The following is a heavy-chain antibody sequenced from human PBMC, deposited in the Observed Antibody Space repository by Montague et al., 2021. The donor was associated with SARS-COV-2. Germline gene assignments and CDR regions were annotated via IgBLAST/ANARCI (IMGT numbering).Heavy chain of an antibody. Sequence: SETLSLTCTVSGGSISSYYWSWIRQPPGKGLEWIGYIYYSGSTNYNPSLKSRVTISVDTSKNQFSLKPSSVTAADTAVYYCARRSLGYCSGGSCYSAFDPWGQGTLVTVSS. CDR2: IYYSGST. D-gene: IGHD2-15*01. CDR3: ARRSLGYCSGGSCYSAFDP. J-gene: IGHJ5*02. V-gene: IGHV4-59*01. CDR1: GGSISSYY.